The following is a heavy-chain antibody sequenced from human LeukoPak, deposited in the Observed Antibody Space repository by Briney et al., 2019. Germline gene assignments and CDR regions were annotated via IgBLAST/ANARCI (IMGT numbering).Heavy chain of an antibody. J-gene: IGHJ3*02. Sequence: SETLSLTCTVSGGSISSYYWSWIRQPAGKGLEWIGRIYTSGSTNYNPSLKSRVTMSVDTSKNQFSLKLSSVTAEDTAVYYCARLIPLGVVVMGDAFDIWGQGTMVTVSS. CDR3: ARLIPLGVVVMGDAFDI. D-gene: IGHD3-22*01. CDR1: GGSISSYY. CDR2: IYTSGST. V-gene: IGHV4-4*07.